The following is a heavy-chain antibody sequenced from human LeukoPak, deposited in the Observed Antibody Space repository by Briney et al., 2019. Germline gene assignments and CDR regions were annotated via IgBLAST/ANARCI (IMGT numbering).Heavy chain of an antibody. CDR1: GFTFSSYA. CDR2: ISGSGGST. J-gene: IGHJ4*02. V-gene: IGHV3-23*01. D-gene: IGHD2-2*01. CDR3: ASRCCSSTSCRSHFDY. Sequence: QAGGSLRLSCAASGFTFSSYAMSWVRQAPGKGLEWVSAISGSGGSTYYADSVKGRFTISRDNSKNTLYLQMNSLRAEDTAVYYCASRCCSSTSCRSHFDYWGQGTLVTVSS.